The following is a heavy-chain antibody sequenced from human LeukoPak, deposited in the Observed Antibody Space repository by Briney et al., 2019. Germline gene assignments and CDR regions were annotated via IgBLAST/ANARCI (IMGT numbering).Heavy chain of an antibody. CDR1: GYTFTGYY. D-gene: IGHD1-26*01. Sequence: GASVKVSCTASGYTFTGYYIHWVRQAPGQGLEWMGWINPNSGGTNYAQKFQGRVTMTRDTSISTAYMELSRLRSDDTAVYYCARDREGPYDAFAIWGQGTMVTVSS. CDR3: ARDREGPYDAFAI. J-gene: IGHJ3*02. V-gene: IGHV1-2*02. CDR2: INPNSGGT.